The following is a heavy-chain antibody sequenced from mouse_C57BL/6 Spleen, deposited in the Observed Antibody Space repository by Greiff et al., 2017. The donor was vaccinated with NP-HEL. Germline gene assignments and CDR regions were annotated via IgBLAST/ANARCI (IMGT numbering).Heavy chain of an antibody. CDR2: IYPGDGDT. D-gene: IGHD1-1*01. CDR3: ARGGLGGSSYYFDY. J-gene: IGHJ2*01. Sequence: QVQLQQSGAELVKPGASVKISCKASGYAFSSYWMNWVKQRPGKGLEWFGQIYPGDGDTNYNGKFQGKATLTADKSSSTAYMQLSSLTSEDSAVYFCARGGLGGSSYYFDYWGQGTTLTVSS. CDR1: GYAFSSYW. V-gene: IGHV1-80*01.